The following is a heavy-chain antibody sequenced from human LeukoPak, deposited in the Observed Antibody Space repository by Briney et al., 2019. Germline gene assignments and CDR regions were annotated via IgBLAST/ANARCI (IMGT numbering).Heavy chain of an antibody. D-gene: IGHD3-10*01. Sequence: PGGSLRLSCAASGFTFSRYSMNWVRQAPGKGLEWISYISSSGSTIYYADSVKGRFTISRDNAKNSLYLQMNNLRAEDTAVYYCARAGSGSYYVDYWGQGTLVTVSS. J-gene: IGHJ4*02. V-gene: IGHV3-48*04. CDR2: ISSSGSTI. CDR3: ARAGSGSYYVDY. CDR1: GFTFSRYS.